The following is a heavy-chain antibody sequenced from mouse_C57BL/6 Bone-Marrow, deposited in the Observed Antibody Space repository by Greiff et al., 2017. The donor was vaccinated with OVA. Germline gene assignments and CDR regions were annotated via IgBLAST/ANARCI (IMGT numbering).Heavy chain of an antibody. J-gene: IGHJ2*01. D-gene: IGHD2-1*01. Sequence: EVQLQQSGAELVRPGASVKLSCTASGFNIKDDYMHWVKQRPEQGLEWIGWIDPENGDTEYASKFQGKATITADTSSNTAYLQLSSLTSADTAVYYCTSYGNFDYWGQGTTLTVSS. V-gene: IGHV14-4*01. CDR3: TSYGNFDY. CDR1: GFNIKDDY. CDR2: IDPENGDT.